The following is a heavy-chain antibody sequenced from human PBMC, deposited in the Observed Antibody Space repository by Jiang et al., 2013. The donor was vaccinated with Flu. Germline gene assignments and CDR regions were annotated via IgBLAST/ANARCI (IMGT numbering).Heavy chain of an antibody. CDR1: TSGVG. CDR2: IYWDDDE. CDR3: ARFYYYDPDY. D-gene: IGHD3-22*01. J-gene: IGHJ4*02. Sequence: TSGVGVGWIRQPPGKALEWLALIYWDDDERYSPSLKTRLTITKDTSKNQVVLTMTNMDPVDTATYYCARFYYYDPDYWGQGTLVTVSS. V-gene: IGHV2-5*02.